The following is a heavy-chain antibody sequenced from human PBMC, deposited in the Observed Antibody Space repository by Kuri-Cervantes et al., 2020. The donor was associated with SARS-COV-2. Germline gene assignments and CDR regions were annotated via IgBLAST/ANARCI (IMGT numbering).Heavy chain of an antibody. J-gene: IGHJ4*02. CDR3: ARAAMAVYYFDY. V-gene: IGHV1-18*01. CDR2: ISAYNGNT. D-gene: IGHD5-18*01. CDR1: GYTFTSYG. Sequence: ASVKVSCKASGYTFTSYGISWVRQAPGQGLEWMGWISAYNGNTNYAQKFQGRVTMTRDTSISTAYMELSRLRSDDTAVYYCARAAMAVYYFDYWGQGTLVTVSS.